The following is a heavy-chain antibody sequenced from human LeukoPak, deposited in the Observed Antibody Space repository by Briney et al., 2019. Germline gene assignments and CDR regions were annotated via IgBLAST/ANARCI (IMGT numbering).Heavy chain of an antibody. CDR3: ARNKGGGDLWDC. Sequence: SVKVSCKTSGYTFTTYGISWVRQAPGQGLEWMGWISAYNGNTNYAQKVQGRVTMTTDTSTSTGYMELRSLRSDDTAMYYCARNKGGGDLWDCWGQGTLVTVSS. CDR1: GYTFTTYG. V-gene: IGHV1-18*01. CDR2: ISAYNGNT. D-gene: IGHD3-10*01. J-gene: IGHJ4*02.